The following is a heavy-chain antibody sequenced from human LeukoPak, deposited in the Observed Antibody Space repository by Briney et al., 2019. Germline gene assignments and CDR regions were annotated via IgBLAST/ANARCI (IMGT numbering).Heavy chain of an antibody. D-gene: IGHD3-10*01. J-gene: IGHJ4*02. CDR3: ARDRGFYGSGSYYINFDY. Sequence: ASVKVSCKASGYTFTSYGISWVRQAPGQGLEWMGWISAYNGNTNYAQKLQGRVTMTTDTSTSTAYMELRSLRSDDTAVYHCARDRGFYGSGSYYINFDYWGQGTLVTVSS. V-gene: IGHV1-18*01. CDR2: ISAYNGNT. CDR1: GYTFTSYG.